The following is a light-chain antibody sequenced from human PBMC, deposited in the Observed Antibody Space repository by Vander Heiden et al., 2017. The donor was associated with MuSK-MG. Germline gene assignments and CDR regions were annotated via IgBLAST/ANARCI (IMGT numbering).Light chain of an antibody. CDR2: GIS. J-gene: IGKJ5*01. CDR1: QSVTSNS. Sequence: EVVLTQSPGTLSLSPGERATLSCRASQSVTSNSLAWYQQKPGQAPGLLIYGISIRATGIPDRFSGSGSGTDFTLTINRLEPEDFAVYYCQHYGRAPITFAQGTRLEIK. CDR3: QHYGRAPIT. V-gene: IGKV3-20*01.